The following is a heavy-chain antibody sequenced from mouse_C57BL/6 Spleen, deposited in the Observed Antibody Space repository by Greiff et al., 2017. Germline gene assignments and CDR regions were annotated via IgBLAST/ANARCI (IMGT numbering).Heavy chain of an antibody. V-gene: IGHV1-15*01. CDR3: TRSRGSYWYFDV. CDR2: IDPETGGT. J-gene: IGHJ1*03. CDR1: GYTFTDYE. Sequence: QVQLKQSGAELVRPGASVTLSCKASGYTFTDYEMHWVKQTPVHGLEWIGAIDPETGGTAYNQKFKGKAILTADKSSSTAYMELRSLTSEDSAVYYCTRSRGSYWYFDVWGTGTTVTVSS.